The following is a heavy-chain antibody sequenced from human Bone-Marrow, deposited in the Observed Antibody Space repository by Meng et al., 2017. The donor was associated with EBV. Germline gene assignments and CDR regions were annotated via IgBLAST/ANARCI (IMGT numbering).Heavy chain of an antibody. CDR2: IYHSGST. J-gene: IGHJ5*02. V-gene: IGHV4-4*02. CDR3: TRKSCSGDNCYALDT. D-gene: IGHD2-15*01. CDR1: GGSISTRNY. Sequence: QESGQGLVKTSGTLSLTWAVSGGSISTRNYWSWVGQHPGKGLEWIGEIYHSGSTSYNQSLKSRVNILVDKSKNQFSLKLNSVKAADTAVYYCTRKSCSGDNCYALDTWGQGTLVTVSS.